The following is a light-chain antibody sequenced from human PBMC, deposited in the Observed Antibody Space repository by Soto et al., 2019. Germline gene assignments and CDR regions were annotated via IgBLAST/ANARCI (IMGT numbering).Light chain of an antibody. CDR1: TGPVTSGRY. V-gene: IGLV7-46*01. Sequence: QAVVTQEPSLTVSPGGTVTLTCDSSTGPVTSGRYPYWFQQKPGQAPRTLIYDTSLKYSWTPARFSGSLLRGKAALTLSGARPEDEADYYCLLYYSGGRVFGGGTKLTVL. CDR2: DTS. CDR3: LLYYSGGRV. J-gene: IGLJ3*02.